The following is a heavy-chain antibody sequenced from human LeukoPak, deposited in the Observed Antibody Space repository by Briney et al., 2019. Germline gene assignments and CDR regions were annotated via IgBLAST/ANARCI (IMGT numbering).Heavy chain of an antibody. Sequence: GGSLRLSCAASGFTFSSYSMHWVRQAPGKGLEWVAFIRYDGSNKYYADSVKGRFTISRDNSKNTLYLQMNSLRAEDTAVYYCAKDSSAAGVSYYFDYWGQGTLVTVSS. D-gene: IGHD2-2*01. CDR3: AKDSSAAGVSYYFDY. CDR2: IRYDGSNK. CDR1: GFTFSSYS. J-gene: IGHJ4*02. V-gene: IGHV3-30*02.